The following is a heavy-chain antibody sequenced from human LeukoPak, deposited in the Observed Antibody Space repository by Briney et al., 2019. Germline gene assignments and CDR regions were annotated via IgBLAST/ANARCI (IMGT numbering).Heavy chain of an antibody. J-gene: IGHJ6*03. CDR1: GYSISSGYY. CDR2: IYHSGST. V-gene: IGHV4-38-2*01. Sequence: SETLSLTCAVSGYSISSGYYWGWIRQPPGKGLEWIGSIYHSGSTYYNPSLKSRFTISVDTSKNQFSLKLSSVTAADTAVYYCARRNYYYYMDVWGKGTTVTVSS. CDR3: ARRNYYYYMDV.